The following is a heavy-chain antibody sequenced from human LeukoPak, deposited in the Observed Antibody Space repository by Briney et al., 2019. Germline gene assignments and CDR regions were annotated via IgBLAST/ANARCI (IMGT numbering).Heavy chain of an antibody. D-gene: IGHD2-2*01. CDR2: INVYNGNT. CDR3: ARGLVVPAAMGEFDY. J-gene: IGHJ4*02. CDR1: GYTFTTSG. Sequence: ASVKVSCKASGYTFTTSGINWVRQAPGQGLEWMGCINVYNGNTNYAQKFQGRITMTRDTSTSTAYMELRSLKSDDTAVYYCARGLVVPAAMGEFDYWGQGTLVAVSS. V-gene: IGHV1-18*01.